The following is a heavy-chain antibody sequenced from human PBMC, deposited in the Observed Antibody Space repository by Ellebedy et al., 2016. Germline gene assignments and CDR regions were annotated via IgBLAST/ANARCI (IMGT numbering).Heavy chain of an antibody. CDR3: ARGQTYYDFWSGSYYFDY. Sequence: GESLKISXAASGFTFFSYGMHWVRQAPGKGLEWVSYISSSGSTIYYADSVKGRFTISRDNAKNSLYLQMNSLRAEDTAVYYCARGQTYYDFWSGSYYFDYWGQGTLVTVSS. CDR1: GFTFFSYG. V-gene: IGHV3-48*04. D-gene: IGHD3-3*01. J-gene: IGHJ4*02. CDR2: ISSSGSTI.